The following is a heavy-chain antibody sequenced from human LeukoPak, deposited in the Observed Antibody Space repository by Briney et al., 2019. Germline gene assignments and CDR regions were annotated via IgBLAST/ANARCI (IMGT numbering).Heavy chain of an antibody. D-gene: IGHD3-9*01. CDR2: MNPDSGNT. Sequence: ASVKVSCKTSGYTFTSYDINWVRQTTGQGLEWMGWMNPDSGNTGYAQKFQGRVTMTRDTSISTAYMELSRLRSDDTAVYYCAIAELTGRVYWGQGTLVTVSS. J-gene: IGHJ4*02. CDR3: AIAELTGRVY. CDR1: GYTFTSYD. V-gene: IGHV1-8*01.